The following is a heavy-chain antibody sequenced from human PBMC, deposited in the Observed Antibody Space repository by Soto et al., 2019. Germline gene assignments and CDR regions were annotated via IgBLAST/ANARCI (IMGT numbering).Heavy chain of an antibody. CDR2: ISYDGSNN. V-gene: IGHV3-30*18. CDR3: AKDIVKYTYGACDY. J-gene: IGHJ4*02. CDR1: GFTFSSYG. Sequence: QVQLVESGGAVVQPGKSLRLSCAASGFTFSSYGMYSPPQAPGKGLEWVAAISYDGSNNYHADSVKGRFTISRDNSKNTLYLQLNSLRTEDTAVYYCAKDIVKYTYGACDYWGQGVLVTVSS. D-gene: IGHD5-18*01.